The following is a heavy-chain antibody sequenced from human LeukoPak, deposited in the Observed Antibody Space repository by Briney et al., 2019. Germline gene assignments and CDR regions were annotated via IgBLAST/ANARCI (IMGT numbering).Heavy chain of an antibody. Sequence: ASVKVSCEASGYTFTSYYMHWVRQAPGEGLEWMGIINPSGGSTSYAQKFQGRVTMTRDMSTSTVYMELSSLRSEDTAVYYCARGTYYYDSSRYLTTGFFDYWGQGTLVTVSS. V-gene: IGHV1-46*01. CDR3: ARGTYYYDSSRYLTTGFFDY. CDR2: INPSGGST. D-gene: IGHD3-22*01. J-gene: IGHJ4*02. CDR1: GYTFTSYY.